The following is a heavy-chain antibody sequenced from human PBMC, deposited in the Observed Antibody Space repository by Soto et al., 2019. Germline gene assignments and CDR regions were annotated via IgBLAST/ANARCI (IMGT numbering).Heavy chain of an antibody. D-gene: IGHD6-19*01. CDR3: ATAPYSSGTERSHAFDI. CDR2: INPNSGGT. J-gene: IGHJ3*02. V-gene: IGHV1-2*04. CDR1: GFTFSAYY. Sequence: ASVKVSCKASGFTFSAYYIYWVRQAPGQVLEWMGWINPNSGGTNYAQKFQGWVTMTRDTSISTAYMELSRLRSDDTAVYYCATAPYSSGTERSHAFDIWGQGTMVTVSS.